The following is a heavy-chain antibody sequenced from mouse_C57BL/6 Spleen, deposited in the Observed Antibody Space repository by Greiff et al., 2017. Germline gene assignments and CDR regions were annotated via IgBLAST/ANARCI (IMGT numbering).Heavy chain of an antibody. CDR2: IHPNSGST. J-gene: IGHJ1*03. CDR3: ARERFTTVVATDWYFDV. CDR1: GYTFTSYW. V-gene: IGHV1-64*01. D-gene: IGHD1-1*01. Sequence: QVQLQQPGAELVKPGASVKLSCKASGYTFTSYWMHWVKQRPGQGLEWIGMIHPNSGSTNYNEKFKSKATLTVDKSSSTAYMQLSSLTSEDSAVYYCARERFTTVVATDWYFDVWGTGTTVTGSS.